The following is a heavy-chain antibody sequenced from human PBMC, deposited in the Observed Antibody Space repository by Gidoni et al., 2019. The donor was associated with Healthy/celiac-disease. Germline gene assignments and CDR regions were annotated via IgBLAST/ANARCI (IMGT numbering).Heavy chain of an antibody. CDR3: ARDKPSDY. J-gene: IGHJ4*02. CDR1: GFTFSSYS. CDR2: ISSSSSTI. Sequence: EVQLVESGGGLVQPGGSLRLSWEASGFTFSSYSMNWVRQAPGKVLEWVSYISSSSSTIYYADSVKGRFTISRDNAKNSLYLQMNSLRAEDTAVYYCARDKPSDYWGQGTLVTVSS. V-gene: IGHV3-48*04.